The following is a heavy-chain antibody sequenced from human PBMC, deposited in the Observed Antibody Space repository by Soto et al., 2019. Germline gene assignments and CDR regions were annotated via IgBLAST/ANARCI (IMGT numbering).Heavy chain of an antibody. J-gene: IGHJ4*02. CDR3: ARERVGGMVD. D-gene: IGHD1-26*01. Sequence: QVQLVQSGAEVKKPGASVKVSCKASVYTFTSYDINWVRQATGQGLEWMGWMNPNSGNTAYAQKSQGRVTRTRNTSICTAYMGLSSPVSEDTAVYCGARERVGGMVDWGQGTLVNVSS. CDR2: MNPNSGNT. CDR1: VYTFTSYD. V-gene: IGHV1-8*01.